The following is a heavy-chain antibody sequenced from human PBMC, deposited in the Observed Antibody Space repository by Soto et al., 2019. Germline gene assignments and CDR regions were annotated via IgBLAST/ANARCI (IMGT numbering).Heavy chain of an antibody. Sequence: ASVKVSCEASGYTFTSYGISRVRQAPGQGLEWRRWISAYNGNTNYAQKPHGILTMPTYTLKSTAYMELRCLRSAYTALYYCARSAAMFRVVLIPYDYYGRDVWGQGTTVTVSS. D-gene: IGHD3-3*01. CDR2: ISAYNGNT. CDR1: GYTFTSYG. J-gene: IGHJ6*02. CDR3: ARSAAMFRVVLIPYDYYGRDV. V-gene: IGHV1-18*01.